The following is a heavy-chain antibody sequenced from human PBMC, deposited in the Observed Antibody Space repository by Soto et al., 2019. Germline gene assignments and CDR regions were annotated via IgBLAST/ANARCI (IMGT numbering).Heavy chain of an antibody. J-gene: IGHJ6*02. CDR3: TRGAGFFYGVDA. D-gene: IGHD3-10*01. V-gene: IGHV3-48*03. CDR1: GVSLSDYE. Sequence: GGALRVCCAASGVSLSDYEMNWVRQAPGQGLEWIARISFNGSTIYYAESVKGRVSISRDNSNNCLYRQMRGLRADDSAVYSCTRGAGFFYGVDAWGLGTTVTASS. CDR2: ISFNGSTI.